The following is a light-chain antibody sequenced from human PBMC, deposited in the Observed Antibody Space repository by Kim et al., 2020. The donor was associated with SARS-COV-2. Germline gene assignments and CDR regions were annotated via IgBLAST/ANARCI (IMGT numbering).Light chain of an antibody. CDR1: SSNIGAGFD. CDR3: QSYDNSLRGYV. Sequence: QAVVTQPPSVSGAPGQRVTISCTGSSSNIGAGFDVHWYQHLPGTAPKLLIFDNTNRPSGVPDRFSGSKSGTSASLAITGLQAEDEADYYCQSYDNSLRGYVFGTGTKVTVL. J-gene: IGLJ1*01. CDR2: DNT. V-gene: IGLV1-40*01.